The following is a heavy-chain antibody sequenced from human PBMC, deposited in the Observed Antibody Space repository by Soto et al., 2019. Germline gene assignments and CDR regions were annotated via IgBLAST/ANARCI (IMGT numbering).Heavy chain of an antibody. J-gene: IGHJ6*02. CDR1: GFTFDDYG. CDR3: ARRYCSGTSCPYYYGMDV. V-gene: IGHV3-20*04. Sequence: EVQLVESGGGVVRPGGSLRLSCAASGFTFDDYGMSWVRQAPGKGLEWVSGINWNGGSTGYADSVKGRFTISRDNAKNSLYLQMNSLRAEDTALYYCARRYCSGTSCPYYYGMDVWGQGTTVTVSS. CDR2: INWNGGST. D-gene: IGHD2-2*01.